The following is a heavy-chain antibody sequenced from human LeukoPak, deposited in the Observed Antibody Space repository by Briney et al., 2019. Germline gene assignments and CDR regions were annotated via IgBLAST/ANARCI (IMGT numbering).Heavy chain of an antibody. CDR1: GFIFSSYS. V-gene: IGHV3-48*01. D-gene: IGHD2-8*02. J-gene: IGHJ1*01. Sequence: GGSLRLFCAVSGFIFSSYSMNWVRQAPGKGLEGVSYISGSSSIRYADSVKGRFTISRDNAKNSLYLQMNRLRAEDTAVYYCARDFQTLVRVQHWGQGILVTVSS. CDR2: ISGSSSI. CDR3: ARDFQTLVRVQH.